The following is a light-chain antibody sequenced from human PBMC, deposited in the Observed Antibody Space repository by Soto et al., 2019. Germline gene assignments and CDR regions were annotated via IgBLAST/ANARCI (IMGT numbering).Light chain of an antibody. Sequence: DIQMTQSPSSLSASVGDRVTITCRASQSISSYLNWYQQKPGKAPKRLIYAASSLQTGVPSRFSDSGARTDFSLTISSPQPEDFATYYCQQSYSTPWTFGQGTKVEIK. V-gene: IGKV1-39*01. J-gene: IGKJ1*01. CDR3: QQSYSTPWT. CDR1: QSISSY. CDR2: AAS.